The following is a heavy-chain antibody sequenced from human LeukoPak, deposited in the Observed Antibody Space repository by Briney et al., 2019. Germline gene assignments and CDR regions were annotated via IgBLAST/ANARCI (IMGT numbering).Heavy chain of an antibody. CDR1: GYTFTGYY. CDR3: ARGVPYGSGPHDI. D-gene: IGHD3-10*01. Sequence: GASVKVSCKASGYTFTGYYMHWVRQAPGQGLEWMGWISAYNGNTNYAQKLQGRVTMTTDTSTSTAYMELRSLRSDDTAVYYCARGVPYGSGPHDIWGQGTMVTVSS. CDR2: ISAYNGNT. J-gene: IGHJ3*02. V-gene: IGHV1-18*04.